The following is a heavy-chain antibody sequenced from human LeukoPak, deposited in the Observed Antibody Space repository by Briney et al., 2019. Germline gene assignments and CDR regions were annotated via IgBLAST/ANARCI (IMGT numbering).Heavy chain of an antibody. D-gene: IGHD3-22*01. J-gene: IGHJ2*01. CDR1: GFTFSSYE. Sequence: GGSLRLSCAASGFTFSSYEMNWVRQAPGKGLECVSYISSSGRTIFYADSVKGRFTISRDNAKNSLYLQMNSLRAEDTAVYYCERNYHYSGGYVNWRYFDLWGRRTLVTVSS. V-gene: IGHV3-48*03. CDR3: ERNYHYSGGYVNWRYFDL. CDR2: ISSSGRTI.